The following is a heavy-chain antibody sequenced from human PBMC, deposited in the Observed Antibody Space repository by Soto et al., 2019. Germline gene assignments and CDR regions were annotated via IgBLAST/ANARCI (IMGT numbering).Heavy chain of an antibody. CDR2: ISYDGSNK. J-gene: IGHJ5*02. V-gene: IGHV3-30-3*01. CDR3: ARDKSRDGWFDP. D-gene: IGHD2-2*01. Sequence: XXSSYAMHWVRQAPGKGLEWVAVISYDGSNKYYADSVKGRFTISRDNSKNTLYLQMNSLRAEDTAVYYCARDKSRDGWFDPWGQGTLVTVSS. CDR1: XXSSYA.